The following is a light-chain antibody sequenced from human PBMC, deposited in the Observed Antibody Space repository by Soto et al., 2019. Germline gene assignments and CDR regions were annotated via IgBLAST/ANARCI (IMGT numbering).Light chain of an antibody. CDR3: SSYAGNNNLI. CDR1: SSDVGGHEY. Sequence: QSALTQPPSASGSPGQSVTISCTGTSSDVGGHEYVSWYQQHPGKAPKLLIFEVTARPSGVPDRFSGSKSGNTASLTVSGLQTEDEADYYCSSYAGNNNLIFGGGTQLTVL. V-gene: IGLV2-8*01. CDR2: EVT. J-gene: IGLJ2*01.